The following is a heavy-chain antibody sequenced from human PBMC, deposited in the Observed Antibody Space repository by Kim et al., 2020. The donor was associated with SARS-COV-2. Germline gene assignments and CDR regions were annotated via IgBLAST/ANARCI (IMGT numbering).Heavy chain of an antibody. CDR2: IWYDGSNK. CDR1: GFTFSSSG. CDR3: AREDYYGSGSAGY. V-gene: IGHV3-33*01. D-gene: IGHD3-10*01. Sequence: GGSLRLSCAASGFTFSSSGMHWVRQAPGKGLEWVAVIWYDGSNKYYADSVKGRFTISRDNSKNTLYLQMNSLRAEDTAVYYCAREDYYGSGSAGYWGQGTLVTVSS. J-gene: IGHJ4*02.